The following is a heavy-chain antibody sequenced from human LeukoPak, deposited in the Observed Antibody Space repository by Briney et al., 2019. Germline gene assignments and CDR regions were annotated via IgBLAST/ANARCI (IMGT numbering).Heavy chain of an antibody. CDR3: ARERGIRALYFDN. D-gene: IGHD3-16*01. J-gene: IGHJ4*02. CDR1: GFTFSSYI. Sequence: GGSLRLSCAASGFTFSSYIMHWVRQAPGKGLEWVALTSSDGNKYFADSVQGRFTISRDNSRNTVYLQLDSLRPDDTAVYYCARERGIRALYFDNWGQGTLVTVSS. V-gene: IGHV3-30*04. CDR2: TSSDGNK.